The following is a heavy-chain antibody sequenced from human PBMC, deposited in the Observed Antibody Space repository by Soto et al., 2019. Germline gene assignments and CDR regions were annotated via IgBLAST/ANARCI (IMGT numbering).Heavy chain of an antibody. D-gene: IGHD6-6*01. CDR2: IHYSGST. V-gene: IGHV4-59*11. CDR1: GGSISSHY. J-gene: IGHJ4*02. Sequence: QVQLQESGPGLVKPSETLSLTCVVSGGSISSHYWSWIRQPPGSGLEWIGYIHYSGSTSYSPSLKSRLTMSLDTSKNQFSLNLSSVTAADTAFYFCARRDYSTSFLGPFDYWGQGILVTVSS. CDR3: ARRDYSTSFLGPFDY.